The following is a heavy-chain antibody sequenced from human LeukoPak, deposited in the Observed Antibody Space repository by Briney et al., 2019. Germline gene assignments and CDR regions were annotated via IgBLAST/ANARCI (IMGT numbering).Heavy chain of an antibody. CDR1: RFTFSSYA. J-gene: IGHJ4*02. CDR2: ISGSGGTT. V-gene: IGHV3-23*01. Sequence: GGSLRLSCAASRFTFSSYAMSWVRQAPGKGLEWVSGISGSGGTTYYADSVKGRFTISRDNSKNTLYLQMNSLRADDTAVYYCAKGGNWNYFDYWGQGTLVTVSS. CDR3: AKGGNWNYFDY. D-gene: IGHD1-20*01.